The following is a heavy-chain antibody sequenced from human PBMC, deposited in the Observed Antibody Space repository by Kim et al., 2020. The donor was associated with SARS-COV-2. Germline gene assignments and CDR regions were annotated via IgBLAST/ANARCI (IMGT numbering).Heavy chain of an antibody. D-gene: IGHD3-3*01. CDR2: ISAYNGNT. V-gene: IGHV1-18*04. CDR1: GYTFTSYG. Sequence: ASVKVSCKASGYTFTSYGISWVRQAPGQGLEWMGWISAYNGNTNYAQKLQGRVTMTTDTSTSTAYMELRSLRSDDTAVYYCARGMPGYYTEYYFDYWGQGTLVTVSS. CDR3: ARGMPGYYTEYYFDY. J-gene: IGHJ4*02.